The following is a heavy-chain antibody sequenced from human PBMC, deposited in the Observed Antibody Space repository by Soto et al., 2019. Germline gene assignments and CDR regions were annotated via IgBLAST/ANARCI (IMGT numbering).Heavy chain of an antibody. Sequence: VGSLRLSCAASGFTFSAYDMHWVRLITGKGLEWISAIGTAGETYYPGSVKGRFTISRENAKNSLYLQIDSLRAGDTAVYYCARDKYNWTNFDYYGFDVWGPGTTVTVSS. D-gene: IGHD1-20*01. CDR3: ARDKYNWTNFDYYGFDV. CDR1: GFTFSAYD. J-gene: IGHJ6*02. CDR2: IGTAGET. V-gene: IGHV3-13*01.